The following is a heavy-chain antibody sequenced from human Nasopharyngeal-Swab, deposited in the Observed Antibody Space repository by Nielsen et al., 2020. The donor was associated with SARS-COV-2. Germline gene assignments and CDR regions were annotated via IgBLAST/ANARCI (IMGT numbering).Heavy chain of an antibody. CDR1: GYSFTSYW. D-gene: IGHD2-21*02. Sequence: GGSLRLSCKGSGYSFTSYWIGWVRQMPGKGLEWMGIIYPGDPDTRYSPSFQGQVTISADKSISTAYLQWSSLKASDTAMYYCASGLVVVTAIRRSSYAFDIWGQGTMVTVSS. CDR2: IYPGDPDT. CDR3: ASGLVVVTAIRRSSYAFDI. V-gene: IGHV5-51*01. J-gene: IGHJ3*02.